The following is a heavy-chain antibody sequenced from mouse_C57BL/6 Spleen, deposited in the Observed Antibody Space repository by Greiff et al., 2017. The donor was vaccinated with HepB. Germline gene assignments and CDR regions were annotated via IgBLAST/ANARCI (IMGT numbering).Heavy chain of an antibody. D-gene: IGHD2-5*01. CDR1: GYTFTSYW. Sequence: QVQLQQPGAELVKPGASVKLSCKASGYTFTSYWMQWVKQRPGQGLEWIGEIDPSDSYTNYNQKFKGKATLTVDTSSSTAYMQLSSLTSEDSAVYYCARFSNYDAYWGQGTLVTVSA. CDR2: IDPSDSYT. CDR3: ARFSNYDAY. J-gene: IGHJ3*01. V-gene: IGHV1-50*01.